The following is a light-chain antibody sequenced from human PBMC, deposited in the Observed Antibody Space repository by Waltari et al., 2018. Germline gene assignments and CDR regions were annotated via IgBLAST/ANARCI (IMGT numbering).Light chain of an antibody. J-gene: IGLJ2*01. CDR1: TYNIRTNF. CDR2: RNN. CDR3: ASWDGSLGGVI. Sequence: HSVLSQPPSASGTPGPRVPIPCSGSTYNIRTNFVYWYHQLPGTAPKLLIYRNNQRPSGVPDRFSGSKSGTSASLAISGLRSEDEADYYCASWDGSLGGVIFGGGTKLTVL. V-gene: IGLV1-47*01.